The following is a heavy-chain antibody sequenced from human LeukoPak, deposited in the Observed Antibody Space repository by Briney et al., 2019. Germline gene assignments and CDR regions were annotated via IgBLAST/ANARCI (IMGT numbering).Heavy chain of an antibody. CDR2: IIPIFGTA. Sequence: GSSVKVSCKASGGTFTNYTISWVRQAPGQGPEWMGGIIPIFGTANYAQKFQGRVTITADESTSTAYMDLSSLRSEDTAVYYCARKPATTHYYYMDVWGKGTTITVSS. CDR3: ARKPATTHYYYMDV. D-gene: IGHD1-26*01. CDR1: GGTFTNYT. J-gene: IGHJ6*03. V-gene: IGHV1-69*01.